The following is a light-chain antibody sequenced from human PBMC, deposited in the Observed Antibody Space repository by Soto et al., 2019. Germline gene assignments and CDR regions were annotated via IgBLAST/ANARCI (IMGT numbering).Light chain of an antibody. CDR2: LCS. J-gene: IGKJ4*01. Sequence: IAMTQSPLSLVVTPGEPAAISCRSSQSLLHSHGNNYLDWYLQKPGQSPQLLIYLCSYRASGVPDWVTVSGSGTYFTPQISRGAAEGVGVCYSMIGLQTPLIFGGGPKGETK. CDR1: QSLLHSHGNNY. CDR3: MIGLQTPLI. V-gene: IGKV2-28*01.